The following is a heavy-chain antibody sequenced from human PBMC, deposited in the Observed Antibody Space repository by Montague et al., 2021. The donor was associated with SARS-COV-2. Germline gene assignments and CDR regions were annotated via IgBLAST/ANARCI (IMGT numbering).Heavy chain of an antibody. CDR1: GASISTGIYY. D-gene: IGHD1-26*01. CDR3: ARFGSGTLEFDL. V-gene: IGHV4-61*02. Sequence: TRSLTCTVSGASISTGIYYWSWIRQPAGKGLEWIGRIRTTGHTDYNSSLESRVFMSVDTSTNQFSLSLTSVTAADTAVYFCARFGSGTLEFDLWGQGTLVTDSS. CDR2: IRTTGHT. J-gene: IGHJ4*02.